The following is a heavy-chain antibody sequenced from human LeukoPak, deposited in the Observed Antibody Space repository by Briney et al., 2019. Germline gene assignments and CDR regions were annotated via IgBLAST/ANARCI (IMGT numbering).Heavy chain of an antibody. V-gene: IGHV3-73*01. CDR1: GFTRSDFD. D-gene: IGHD2-2*01. CDR3: TRRDWVSFSCYSFDY. J-gene: IGHJ4*02. CDR2: IRTKTEGTTT. Sequence: GGSLRLSCAASGFTRSDFDIHWVRQASGKGLEWIGRIRTKTEGTTTAYAASVKGRFSMSRDDSRNTADLQMNSLKTEDTAVYYCTRRDWVSFSCYSFDYWGQGVLVTVSS.